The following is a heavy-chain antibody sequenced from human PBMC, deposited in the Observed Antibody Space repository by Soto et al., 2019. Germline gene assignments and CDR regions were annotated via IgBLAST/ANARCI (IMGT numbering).Heavy chain of an antibody. CDR2: IYSGGST. CDR3: ARHGPRVYYDNSDYYYYGMDV. D-gene: IGHD3-22*01. Sequence: GGSLRLSCAASGFTVSSNYMSWVRQAPGKGLEWVSVIYSGGSTYYADSVKGRFTISRDNSKNTLYLQMNSLRAEDTAMYYCARHGPRVYYDNSDYYYYGMDVWGQGTTVTVSS. CDR1: GFTVSSNY. V-gene: IGHV3-53*01. J-gene: IGHJ6*02.